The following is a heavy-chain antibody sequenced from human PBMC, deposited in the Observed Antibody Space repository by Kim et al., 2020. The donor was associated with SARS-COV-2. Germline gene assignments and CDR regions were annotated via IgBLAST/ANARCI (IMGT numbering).Heavy chain of an antibody. V-gene: IGHV3-23*01. CDR1: GFTFSSYA. J-gene: IGHJ3*02. CDR3: AKEATATTSGDAFDI. CDR2: IGGSGGGT. D-gene: IGHD1-1*01. Sequence: GGSLRLSCAASGFTFSSYAMSWVRQAPGQGLEWVSSIGGSGGGTYYADSVRGRFTISRDNSKNTLYLEMNSLRAEDTAAYYCAKEATATTSGDAFDIWGQGTMVTVSS.